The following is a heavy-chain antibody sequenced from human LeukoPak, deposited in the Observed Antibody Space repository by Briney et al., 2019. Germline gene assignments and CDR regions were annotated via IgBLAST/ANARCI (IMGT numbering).Heavy chain of an antibody. CDR1: GYTFTGYY. V-gene: IGHV1-46*01. Sequence: ASVKVSCKASGYTFTGYYMHWVRQAPGQGLEWMGIINPSGGSTSYAQKFQGRVTMTRDMSTSTVYMELSSLRSEDTAVYYCAKEVAAVTNFDYWGQGTLVTVSS. J-gene: IGHJ4*02. CDR2: INPSGGST. CDR3: AKEVAAVTNFDY. D-gene: IGHD1-26*01.